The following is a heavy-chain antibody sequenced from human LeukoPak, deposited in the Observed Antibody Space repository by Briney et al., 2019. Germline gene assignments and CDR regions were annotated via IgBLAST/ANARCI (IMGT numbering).Heavy chain of an antibody. V-gene: IGHV3-7*01. CDR3: AREGTLTYYYDSSGYYYRAPLDY. CDR2: IKQDGSEK. J-gene: IGHJ4*02. D-gene: IGHD3-22*01. CDR1: GFTFSSYW. Sequence: GGSLRLSCAASGFTFSSYWMSWVRQAPGKGLEWVANIKQDGSEKYYVDSVKGRFTISRDNAKNSLYLQMNSLRAEDTAVYYCAREGTLTYYYDSSGYYYRAPLDYWGQGTLVTVSS.